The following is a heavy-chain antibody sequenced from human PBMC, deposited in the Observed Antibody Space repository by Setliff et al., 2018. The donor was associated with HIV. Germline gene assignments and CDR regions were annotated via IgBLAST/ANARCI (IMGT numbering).Heavy chain of an antibody. J-gene: IGHJ4*02. CDR1: GFTVIDYA. CDR3: ATDRGTY. Sequence: GGSLRLSCEASGFTVIDYALNWVRQAPGKGLEWVANIKQDGSEKYYVDSVKGRFTISRDNAKNSLYLQMNSLRAEDTAVYYCATDRGTYWGQGTLVTVSS. V-gene: IGHV3-7*03. D-gene: IGHD1-7*01. CDR2: IKQDGSEK.